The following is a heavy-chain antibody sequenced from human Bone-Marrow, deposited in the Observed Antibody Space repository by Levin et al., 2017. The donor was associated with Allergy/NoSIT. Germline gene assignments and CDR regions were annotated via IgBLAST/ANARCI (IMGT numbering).Heavy chain of an antibody. CDR2: IRSKAYGGTT. J-gene: IGHJ6*02. Sequence: PGGSLRLSCTASGFTFGDYAMSWFRQAPGKGLEWVAFIRSKAYGGTTEYAASVKGRFTISRDDSKSIVFLQMNSLNTEDTAVYYCARGTSSSSRYYYYGMDVWGQGTTVTVSS. V-gene: IGHV3-49*03. CDR1: GFTFGDYA. D-gene: IGHD6-6*01. CDR3: ARGTSSSSRYYYYGMDV.